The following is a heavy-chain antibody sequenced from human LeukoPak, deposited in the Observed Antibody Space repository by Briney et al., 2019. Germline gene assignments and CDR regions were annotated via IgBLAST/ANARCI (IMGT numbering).Heavy chain of an antibody. CDR2: INPSGGST. D-gene: IGHD3-22*01. Sequence: ASVTVSCKASGYTFSNYYMQWVRQAPGQGLEWMGIINPSGGSTSYALKFQGRVTMTRDTSTSTVYMELSSLRSEDTAVYYCATVMGDSSGYSVGPFDYWGQGTLVTVSS. J-gene: IGHJ4*02. CDR3: ATVMGDSSGYSVGPFDY. CDR1: GYTFSNYY. V-gene: IGHV1-46*01.